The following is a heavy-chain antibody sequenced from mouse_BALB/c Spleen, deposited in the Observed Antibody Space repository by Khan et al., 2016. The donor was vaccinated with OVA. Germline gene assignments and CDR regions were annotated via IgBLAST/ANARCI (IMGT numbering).Heavy chain of an antibody. CDR3: ARGGVVVPYWYFDV. CDR1: GYSITGGYS. J-gene: IGHJ1*01. V-gene: IGHV3-6*02. CDR2: ISYDGSN. Sequence: EVQLQESGPGLVKPSQSLSLTCSVTGYSITGGYSWSWIRQFPGNKLEWMGYISYDGSNNYNPSLKNRISITRDTSKNQFFLKLNSVTTEETATYYCARGGVVVPYWYFDVWGAGTTVTVSS. D-gene: IGHD1-1*01.